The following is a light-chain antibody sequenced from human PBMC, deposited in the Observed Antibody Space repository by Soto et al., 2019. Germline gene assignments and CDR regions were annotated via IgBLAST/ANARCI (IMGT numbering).Light chain of an antibody. J-gene: IGLJ1*01. Sequence: QSALTQPASVSGSPGQSITISCTGTSSDVGNYNLVSWYQQHPGKAPKLMIYEGTKRPSGVSNRFSGSKSGNTASLTISGLQAEDEADYYCCSYAVSSFYVFGTGTKLTVL. CDR3: CSYAVSSFYV. V-gene: IGLV2-23*01. CDR2: EGT. CDR1: SSDVGNYNL.